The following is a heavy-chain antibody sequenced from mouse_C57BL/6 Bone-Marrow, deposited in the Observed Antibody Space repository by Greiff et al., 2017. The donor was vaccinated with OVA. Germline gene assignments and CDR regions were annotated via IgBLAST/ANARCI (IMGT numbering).Heavy chain of an antibody. Sequence: QVQLQQSGPELVRPGTSVKLSCKATGYTFTGYWIEWVKQRPGHGLEWIGEILPGSGSTNYNEKFKGKATFTADTSSNTAYMQLSSLTTEDSAIYYCARPGGSSYDWYFDVWGTGTTVTVSS. V-gene: IGHV1-9*01. CDR1: GYTFTGYW. J-gene: IGHJ1*03. CDR3: ARPGGSSYDWYFDV. CDR2: ILPGSGST. D-gene: IGHD1-1*01.